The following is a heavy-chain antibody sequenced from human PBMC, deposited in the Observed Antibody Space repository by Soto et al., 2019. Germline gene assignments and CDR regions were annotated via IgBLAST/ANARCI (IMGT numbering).Heavy chain of an antibody. CDR2: IYYSGST. CDR3: ARRYSSAFDI. V-gene: IGHV4-59*08. CDR1: GGSISSYY. D-gene: IGHD6-13*01. Sequence: QVQLQESGPGLVKPSETLSLTCTVSGGSISSYYWSWIRQPPGKGLEWIGYIYYSGSTNYNPSLKSRVTISVHTSKIQFSLKLSSVTAADTAVYYCARRYSSAFDIWGQGTMVPVSS. J-gene: IGHJ3*02.